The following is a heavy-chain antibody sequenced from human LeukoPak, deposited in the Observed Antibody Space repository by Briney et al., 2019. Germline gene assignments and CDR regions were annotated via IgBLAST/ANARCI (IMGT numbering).Heavy chain of an antibody. CDR1: GYTFTSYG. CDR3: ARDNLRGVIGDPFDY. J-gene: IGHJ4*02. D-gene: IGHD3-16*02. Sequence: GASVKVSCKASGYTFTSYGISWVRQAPGQGLEWMGWISAYNRNTNYAQKLQGRVTMTTDTSTSTAYMELRSLRSDDTAVYYCARDNLRGVIGDPFDYWGQGTLVTVSS. V-gene: IGHV1-18*04. CDR2: ISAYNRNT.